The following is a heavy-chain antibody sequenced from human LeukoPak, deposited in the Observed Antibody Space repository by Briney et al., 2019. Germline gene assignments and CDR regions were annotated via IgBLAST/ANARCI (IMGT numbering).Heavy chain of an antibody. CDR1: GYTFSSYG. CDR2: ISAYNGNT. J-gene: IGHJ4*02. CDR3: ARRYYDSSGHGDYFDY. V-gene: IGHV1-18*01. Sequence: AASVKVSCKTSGYTFSSYGIRWVRQAPGQELEWMGWISAYNGNTNYAQKLQGRVTMTTDTSTSTAYMELRSLRSDDTAVYYCARRYYDSSGHGDYFDYWGQRTLVTVSS. D-gene: IGHD3-22*01.